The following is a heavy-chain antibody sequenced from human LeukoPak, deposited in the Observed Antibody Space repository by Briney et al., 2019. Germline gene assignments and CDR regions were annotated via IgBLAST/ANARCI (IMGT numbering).Heavy chain of an antibody. J-gene: IGHJ4*02. CDR3: ARELRYFDWLFDY. Sequence: PGGSLRLSCAASGFTFSSYAMHWVRQAPGKGLEWVAVISYDGSNKYYADSVKGRFTISRDNFKNTLYLQMNSLRAEDTAVYYCARELRYFDWLFDYWGQGTLVTVSS. V-gene: IGHV3-30-3*01. CDR1: GFTFSSYA. CDR2: ISYDGSNK. D-gene: IGHD3-9*01.